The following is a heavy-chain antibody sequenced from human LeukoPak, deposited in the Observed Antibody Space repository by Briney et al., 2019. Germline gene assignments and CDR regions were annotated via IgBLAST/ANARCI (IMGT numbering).Heavy chain of an antibody. J-gene: IGHJ6*02. V-gene: IGHV3-23*01. CDR1: GFTFSSYA. Sequence: GGSLRLSCAASGFTFSSYAMSWVRQAPGKGLEWVSAISGSGGSTYYADSVKGRFTISRDNSKNTLYLQMNSLRAEDTAVYYCARVGGYHYFYGMDIWGQGTTVTVPS. CDR2: ISGSGGST. D-gene: IGHD3-22*01. CDR3: ARVGGYHYFYGMDI.